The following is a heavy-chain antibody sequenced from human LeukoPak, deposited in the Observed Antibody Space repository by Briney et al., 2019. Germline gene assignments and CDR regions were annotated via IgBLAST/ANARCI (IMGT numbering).Heavy chain of an antibody. V-gene: IGHV1-46*01. CDR2: INPSGGST. Sequence: ASVKVSCKASGYTFTSYYMHWVRQAPGQGLEWMGIINPSGGSTSYAQKFQGRVTMTRHTSTSTVYMELSSLRSEDTAVYYCARTVSTGNSGWNWFDPWGQGTLVTVSS. CDR3: ARTVSTGNSGWNWFDP. J-gene: IGHJ5*02. CDR1: GYTFTSYY. D-gene: IGHD5/OR15-5a*01.